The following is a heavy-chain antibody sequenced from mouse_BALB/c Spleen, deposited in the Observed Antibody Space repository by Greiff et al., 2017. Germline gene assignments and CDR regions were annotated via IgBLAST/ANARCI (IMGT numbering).Heavy chain of an antibody. CDR2: INPSSGYT. Sequence: VKLMESGAELAKPGASVKMSCKASGYTFTSYTMHWVKQRPGQGLEWIGYINPSSGYTNYNQKFKDKATLTADKSSSTAYMQLSSLTSEDSAVYYCARNWDDYWGQGTTLTVSS. D-gene: IGHD4-1*01. J-gene: IGHJ2*01. CDR3: ARNWDDY. CDR1: GYTFTSYT. V-gene: IGHV1-4*01.